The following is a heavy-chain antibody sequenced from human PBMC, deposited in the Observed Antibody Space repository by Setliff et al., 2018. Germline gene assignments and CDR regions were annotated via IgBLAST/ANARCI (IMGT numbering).Heavy chain of an antibody. Sequence: APVKVSCKASGYTFSANAIHWVRQAPGQRLEWTGFIYTDNGNTKYSKNFQDRVAITRDTSASIAYMELSSLTSEDTAVYFCARGSRGFDYWGQGAQVTVS. CDR3: ARGSRGFDY. CDR1: GYTFSANA. V-gene: IGHV1-3*04. CDR2: IYTDNGNT. J-gene: IGHJ4*02.